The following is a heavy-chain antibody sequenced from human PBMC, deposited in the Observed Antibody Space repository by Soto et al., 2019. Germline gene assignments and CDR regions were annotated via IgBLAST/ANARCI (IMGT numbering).Heavy chain of an antibody. CDR3: ARDPGPGIAAAGAYYYYYGVDV. CDR2: ISAYNGDT. Sequence: GVSVKVSCKASGYTFTSYGISWVRQAPGQGLEWMGWISAYNGDTNYAQKLQDRVTMTTDTSTSTVYMELRSLRSDDTAVYYCARDPGPGIAAAGAYYYYYGVDVWGQGTTVTVSS. V-gene: IGHV1-18*01. CDR1: GYTFTSYG. D-gene: IGHD6-13*01. J-gene: IGHJ6*02.